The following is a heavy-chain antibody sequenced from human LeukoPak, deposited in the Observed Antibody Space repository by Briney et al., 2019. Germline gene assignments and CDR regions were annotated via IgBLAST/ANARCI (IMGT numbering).Heavy chain of an antibody. J-gene: IGHJ4*02. D-gene: IGHD6-19*01. Sequence: GGSLRRSCAASGFTFSSYAMSWVRQAPGKGLEWVSAISGSGGSTYYADSVKGRFTISRDNSKNTLYLQMNSLRAEDTAVYYGAKDLDSSGWYNFDYWGQGTLVTVSS. CDR2: ISGSGGST. V-gene: IGHV3-23*01. CDR1: GFTFSSYA. CDR3: AKDLDSSGWYNFDY.